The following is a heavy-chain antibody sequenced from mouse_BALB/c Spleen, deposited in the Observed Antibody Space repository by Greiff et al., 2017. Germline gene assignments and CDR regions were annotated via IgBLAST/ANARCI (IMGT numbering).Heavy chain of an antibody. CDR1: GFSLTSYG. V-gene: IGHV2-2*01. Sequence: VQLQQSGPGLVQPSQTLSITCTVSGFSLTSYGVHWVRQSPGKGLEWLGVIWSGGSTYYNAAFISRLSISKDNSKNQLFFKMNSLQAHDTAIYYCARHWDDAMDYWGQGTSVTVSS. CDR2: IWSGGST. J-gene: IGHJ4*01. CDR3: ARHWDDAMDY. D-gene: IGHD4-1*01.